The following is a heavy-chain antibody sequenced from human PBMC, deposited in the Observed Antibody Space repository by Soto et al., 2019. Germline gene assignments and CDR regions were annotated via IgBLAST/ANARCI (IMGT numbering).Heavy chain of an antibody. CDR3: ARAPRVWSGYSGGYGMDV. CDR2: INPNSGGT. D-gene: IGHD3-3*01. Sequence: QVQLVQSGAEVKKPGASVKVSCKASGYTFTGYYMHWVRQAPGQGLEWMGWINPNSGGTNYAQKFQGWVTMTRDTSISTAYMELSRLRSDDTAVYYCARAPRVWSGYSGGYGMDVWGQGTTVTVSS. V-gene: IGHV1-2*04. J-gene: IGHJ6*02. CDR1: GYTFTGYY.